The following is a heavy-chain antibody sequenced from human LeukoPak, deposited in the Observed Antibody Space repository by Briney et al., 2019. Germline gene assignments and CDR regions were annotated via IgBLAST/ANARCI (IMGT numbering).Heavy chain of an antibody. D-gene: IGHD5-18*01. CDR2: IWYDGSNK. CDR1: GFTFSGYG. J-gene: IGHJ6*03. V-gene: IGHV3-33*01. CDR3: ARARPETWIQLWGFYYYYYMDV. Sequence: PGGSLRLSCAASGFTFSGYGMHWVRQAPGKGLEWVAVIWYDGSNKYYADSVKGRFTISRDNSKNTLYLQMNSLRAEDTAVYYCARARPETWIQLWGFYYYYYMDVWGKGTTVTVSS.